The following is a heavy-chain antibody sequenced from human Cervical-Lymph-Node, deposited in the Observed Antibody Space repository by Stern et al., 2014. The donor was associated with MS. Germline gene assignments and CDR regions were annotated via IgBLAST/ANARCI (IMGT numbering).Heavy chain of an antibody. CDR2: IYHSGAS. Sequence: QVQLQESGPGLVKPSGTLSLTCAVSGGSVSSTNWWSLVRQSPGKGLEWIGNIYHSGASTYRPSLRSRVSISLDNSKNPLSLHLTSVTAADTAVYYCARERQQYCNSEGCSYWYFDLWGRGTLVTVSS. V-gene: IGHV4-4*02. CDR1: GGSVSSTNW. J-gene: IGHJ2*01. D-gene: IGHD2/OR15-2a*01. CDR3: ARERQQYCNSEGCSYWYFDL.